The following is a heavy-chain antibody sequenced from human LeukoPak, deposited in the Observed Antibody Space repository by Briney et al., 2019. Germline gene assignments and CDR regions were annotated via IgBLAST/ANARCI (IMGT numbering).Heavy chain of an antibody. CDR2: IRYDGSNK. CDR1: GFTFSSYG. D-gene: IGHD3-10*01. CDR3: AKDRSWFGDLLSDGGDY. V-gene: IGHV3-30*02. J-gene: IGHJ4*02. Sequence: PGGSLRLSCAASGFTFSSYGMHWVRQAPGKGLEWVAFIRYDGSNKYYADSVKGRFTISRDNSKNTLYLQMNSLRAEDTAVYYCAKDRSWFGDLLSDGGDYWGQGTLVTVSS.